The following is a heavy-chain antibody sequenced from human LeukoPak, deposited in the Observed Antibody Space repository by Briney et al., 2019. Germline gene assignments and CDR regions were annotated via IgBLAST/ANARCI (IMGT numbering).Heavy chain of an antibody. CDR3: ARAPTLVVVPAAMWFDT. Sequence: ASVKVSCKASGYTFTSYGISWVRQAPGQGLDWMGWISAYNGNTNYAQKLQGRVTMTTDTSTSTAYMELRSLRSDDTAVYYCARAPTLVVVPAAMWFDTWGQGTLVTVSS. CDR1: GYTFTSYG. CDR2: ISAYNGNT. J-gene: IGHJ5*02. D-gene: IGHD2-2*01. V-gene: IGHV1-18*04.